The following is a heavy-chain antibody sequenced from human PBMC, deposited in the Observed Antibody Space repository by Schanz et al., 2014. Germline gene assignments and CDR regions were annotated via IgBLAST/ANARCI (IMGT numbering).Heavy chain of an antibody. J-gene: IGHJ5*02. V-gene: IGHV3-30-3*01. D-gene: IGHD2-21*01. CDR2: ISYDGRNK. CDR1: GFTFSSYA. CDR3: ARDLEEYDGGGGGFDP. Sequence: VQLLESGGGLVQPGGSLRLSCAASGFTFSSYAMHWVRQAPGKGLEWVAVISYDGRNKYYADSVKGRFTISRDNSKNTLYLQMNSLRAEDTAVYYCARDLEEYDGGGGGFDPWGQGTLVTVSS.